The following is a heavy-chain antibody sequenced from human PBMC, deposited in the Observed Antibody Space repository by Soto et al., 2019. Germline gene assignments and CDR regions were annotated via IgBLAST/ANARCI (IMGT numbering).Heavy chain of an antibody. D-gene: IGHD1-26*01. CDR1: GYTLTELS. CDR2: FYPEDGET. V-gene: IGHV1-24*01. J-gene: IGHJ6*02. CDR3: ASDLVGASDSYDLDV. Sequence: KFSGYTLTELSMHWVRHAPGKGLEWMGGFYPEDGETIYAQKFQGRVTMTEDTSTDTAYMEPNSLRAEDTAVYYCASDLVGASDSYDLDVWGQGNPVTVSS.